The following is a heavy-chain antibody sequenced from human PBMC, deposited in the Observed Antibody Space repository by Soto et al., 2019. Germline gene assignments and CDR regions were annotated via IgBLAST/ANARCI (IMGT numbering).Heavy chain of an antibody. V-gene: IGHV2-5*02. CDR1: GFSLSTTGVG. CDR3: AHRIAASVTMDV. Sequence: SGPTLVNPTQTLTLTRTFSGFSLSTTGVGVGWIRQPPGKALEWLALIYWDDDKRYSPSLKRRLTITKVTSKSQVVLTLTNMDPVDTGTYFCAHRIAASVTMDVWGQGTTVTVSS. D-gene: IGHD6-6*01. CDR2: IYWDDDK. J-gene: IGHJ6*02.